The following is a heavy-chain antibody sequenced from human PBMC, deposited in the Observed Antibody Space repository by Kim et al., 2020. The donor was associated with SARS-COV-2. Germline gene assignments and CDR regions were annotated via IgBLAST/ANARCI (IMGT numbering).Heavy chain of an antibody. Sequence: DTRYSPSFQGQVTISADKSISTAYLQWSSLKASDTAMYYCARHGITGTDYWGQGTLVTVSS. J-gene: IGHJ4*02. V-gene: IGHV5-51*01. D-gene: IGHD1-20*01. CDR3: ARHGITGTDY. CDR2: DT.